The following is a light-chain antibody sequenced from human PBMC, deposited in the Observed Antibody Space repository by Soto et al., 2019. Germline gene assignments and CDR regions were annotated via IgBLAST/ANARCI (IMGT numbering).Light chain of an antibody. V-gene: IGKV3-20*01. CDR1: RSLSSSY. CDR3: QQYGNEVS. J-gene: IGKJ1*01. CDR2: RSS. Sequence: LTQSPGTLSLSPGESATLSCRASRSLSSSYLAWYQQRPGQPPRLLMYRSSDRAAGVPARFSGSASGADFTLTISSLEPEDFAVYFCQQYGNEVSFGPGTKVEFK.